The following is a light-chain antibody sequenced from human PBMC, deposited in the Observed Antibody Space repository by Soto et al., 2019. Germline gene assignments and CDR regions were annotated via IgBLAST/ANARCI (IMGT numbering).Light chain of an antibody. Sequence: EIVLTQSPGTLSLSPGERATLSCRASQSVPSDWLAWYRHKPGQAPRLLIYGASSRATVVPVRVSGSGSGTDFTLTINRLEPEDFAVYYCQQYGNFPYTFGQGTKLEIK. V-gene: IGKV3-20*01. J-gene: IGKJ2*01. CDR1: QSVPSDW. CDR3: QQYGNFPYT. CDR2: GAS.